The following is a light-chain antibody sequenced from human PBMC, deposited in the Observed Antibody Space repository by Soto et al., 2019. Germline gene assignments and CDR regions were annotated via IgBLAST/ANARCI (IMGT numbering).Light chain of an antibody. Sequence: DIQMTQSPSSLSASVGDRVTITCRASQGISNYLAWYQQKPGKVPKLLIYTASTLQSGVPSRFSGSGSRTDFTPTISSLQPEDVATYYCQNYNSAPQLTFGGGTKVEIK. CDR3: QNYNSAPQLT. V-gene: IGKV1-27*01. CDR2: TAS. CDR1: QGISNY. J-gene: IGKJ4*01.